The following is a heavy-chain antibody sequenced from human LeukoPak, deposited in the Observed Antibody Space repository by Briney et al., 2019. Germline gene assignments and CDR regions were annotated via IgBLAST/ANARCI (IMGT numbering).Heavy chain of an antibody. V-gene: IGHV3-23*01. CDR1: GFTFSSYA. Sequence: PGGSLRLSCAASGFTFSSYAMSWVRQAPGKGLEWVSAISGSGGSTHYADSVKGRFTISRDNSKNTLYLQMNSLRAEDTAVYYCAKDEVRRVRTNYFDYWGQGTLVTVSS. CDR2: ISGSGGST. J-gene: IGHJ4*02. CDR3: AKDEVRRVRTNYFDY. D-gene: IGHD3-10*01.